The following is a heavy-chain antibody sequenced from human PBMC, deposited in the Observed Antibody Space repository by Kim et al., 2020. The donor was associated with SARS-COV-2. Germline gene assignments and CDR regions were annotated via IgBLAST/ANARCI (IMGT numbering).Heavy chain of an antibody. D-gene: IGHD1-26*01. CDR2: IWYDGSNK. J-gene: IGHJ4*02. Sequence: GGSLRLSCAASGFTFSSYGMHWVRQAPGKGLEWVAVIWYDGSNKYYADSVKGRFTISRDNSKNTLYLQMNSLRAEDTAVYYCARDLTRVSGGCWGQGTMVTVSS. V-gene: IGHV3-33*01. CDR1: GFTFSSYG. CDR3: ARDLTRVSGGC.